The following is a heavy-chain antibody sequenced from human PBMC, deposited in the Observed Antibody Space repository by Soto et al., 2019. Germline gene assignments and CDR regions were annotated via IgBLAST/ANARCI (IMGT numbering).Heavy chain of an antibody. CDR3: ARGGHDSSGYYSGNAFDI. D-gene: IGHD3-22*01. V-gene: IGHV1-18*01. CDR1: GYTFNSYG. CDR2: ISAYNGNT. J-gene: IGHJ3*02. Sequence: ASVKVSCKASGYTFNSYGISWVRQAPGQGLEWMGWISAYNGNTNYAQKLQGRVTMTTDTSTSTAYMELSSLRSDDTAVYYCARGGHDSSGYYSGNAFDIWGQGTMVTVSS.